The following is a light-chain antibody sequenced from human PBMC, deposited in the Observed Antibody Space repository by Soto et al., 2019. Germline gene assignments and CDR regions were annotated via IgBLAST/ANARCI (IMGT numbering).Light chain of an antibody. Sequence: DIQMTQSPSTLSASAGDRVTITCRASQSISTWLAWYQQKPGKAPKLLIYGASSLASGVPSRFSGSGSGTEFTLTISSLQSDDFATYYCQQHNGYSERMFGQGTKVDIK. CDR3: QQHNGYSERM. CDR1: QSISTW. V-gene: IGKV1-5*01. J-gene: IGKJ1*01. CDR2: GAS.